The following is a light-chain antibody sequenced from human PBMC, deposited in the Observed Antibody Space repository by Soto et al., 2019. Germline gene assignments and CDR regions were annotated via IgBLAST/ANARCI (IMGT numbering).Light chain of an antibody. Sequence: ETVMTQSPATLSVSPGERATLSCRASQSVSSNLAWYQQKPGQAPRLLIYGASTRATGIPTRFSGSGPGTEFTLTISSLQSEDFAVYYCQQYNNWPPVTFGQGTRLEIK. V-gene: IGKV3-15*01. CDR1: QSVSSN. CDR3: QQYNNWPPVT. CDR2: GAS. J-gene: IGKJ5*01.